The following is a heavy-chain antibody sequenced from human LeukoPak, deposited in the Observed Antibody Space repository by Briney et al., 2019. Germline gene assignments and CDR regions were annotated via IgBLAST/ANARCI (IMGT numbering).Heavy chain of an antibody. Sequence: GGSLRLSCAASGFTFSSYAMSWVRQAPGKGLEWVSAISGSGGSTYYADSVKGRFTISRDNSRNTLYLQMNSLRAEDTAVYYCAKDVGTLLLYYGMDVWGQGTTVTVSS. CDR1: GFTFSSYA. CDR2: ISGSGGST. V-gene: IGHV3-23*01. D-gene: IGHD2-15*01. J-gene: IGHJ6*02. CDR3: AKDVGTLLLYYGMDV.